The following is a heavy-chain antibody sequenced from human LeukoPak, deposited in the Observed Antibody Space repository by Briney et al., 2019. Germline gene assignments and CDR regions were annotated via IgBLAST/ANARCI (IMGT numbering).Heavy chain of an antibody. Sequence: ASVKVSCKASGGSFNAYAISWVRQAPGQGLEWMGWINPNSGGTNYAQKFQGRVTMTRDTSISIAYMELSRLRSDDTAVYYCARGVSKYVFWSGYGYWGQGPLVTVSS. CDR2: INPNSGGT. CDR1: GGSFNAYA. V-gene: IGHV1-2*02. CDR3: ARGVSKYVFWSGYGY. D-gene: IGHD3-3*01. J-gene: IGHJ4*02.